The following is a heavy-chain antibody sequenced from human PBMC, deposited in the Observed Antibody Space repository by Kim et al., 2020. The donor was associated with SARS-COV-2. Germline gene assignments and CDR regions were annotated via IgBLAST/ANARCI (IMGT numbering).Heavy chain of an antibody. CDR3: ARCTGIGGTPKYHY. V-gene: IGHV3-7*01. J-gene: IGHJ4*01. CDR2: INQDGGEK. Sequence: GGSLRLSCAASGFTFSTYRISGVRQAPGKGLAWVSKINQDGGEKYNVDSVKGRFTISRDNAKNSLYPQMNSLSADDTPVNYRARCTGIGGTPKYHY. D-gene: IGHD1-1*01. CDR1: GFTFSTYR.